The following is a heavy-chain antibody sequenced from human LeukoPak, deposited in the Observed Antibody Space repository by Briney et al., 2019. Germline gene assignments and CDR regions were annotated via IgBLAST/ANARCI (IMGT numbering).Heavy chain of an antibody. CDR3: ARGWLLRGAFDF. D-gene: IGHD3-16*01. Sequence: PGRSLRLSCAASGFSFSRCGMHWVRQAPGKGLEWVSYISSSGRTIFYADSVKGRFTVSRDNAKNSLYLQMNSLRAGDTAVYYCARGWLLRGAFDFWGQGTLATVSS. CDR1: GFSFSRCG. CDR2: ISSSGRTI. J-gene: IGHJ4*02. V-gene: IGHV3-48*03.